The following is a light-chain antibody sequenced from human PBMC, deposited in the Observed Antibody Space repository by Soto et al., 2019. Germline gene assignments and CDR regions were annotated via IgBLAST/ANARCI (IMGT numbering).Light chain of an antibody. J-gene: IGKJ1*01. CDR1: QSLVRSDGNTY. CDR2: KIS. CDR3: MQATHSPWA. Sequence: DLVMTQTPLSSPVTLGQPASISCRSSQSLVRSDGNTYLSWLQQRPGQLPRFLIYKISNWFFGVPDRFNGSGAGTAFTLKTTRVEAEDFGVDYCMQATHSPWAFGQGTKVEIK. V-gene: IGKV2-24*01.